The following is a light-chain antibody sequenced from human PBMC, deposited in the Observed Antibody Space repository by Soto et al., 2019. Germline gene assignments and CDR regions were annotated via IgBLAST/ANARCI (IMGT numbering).Light chain of an antibody. V-gene: IGKV1-5*03. Sequence: DIQMTQSPSTLSASVGDRVTITCRASQSISSWLAWYQQKPGKAPNLLIYKASNLESGVPSRFSGSGSGTEFTLTISSLQPDDFATYYCKQYNSYSWTFGQGTKVEIK. CDR1: QSISSW. CDR2: KAS. J-gene: IGKJ1*01. CDR3: KQYNSYSWT.